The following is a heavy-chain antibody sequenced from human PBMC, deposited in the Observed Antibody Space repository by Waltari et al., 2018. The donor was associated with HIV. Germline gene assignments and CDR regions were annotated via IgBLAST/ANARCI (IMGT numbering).Heavy chain of an antibody. CDR2: ISSSSRTI. Sequence: EVQLVESGGGLVQPGGSLSLSGDASGYTFSSHTIIWVRQAPGKGLEWLSYISSSSRTIYYADSVEGRFTVSRDNARNSAYLQMNSLKVEDTAVYYCAREFGTIDNFDYWGQGTLVSVSS. D-gene: IGHD3-16*01. J-gene: IGHJ4*01. V-gene: IGHV3-48*01. CDR1: GYTFSSHT. CDR3: AREFGTIDNFDY.